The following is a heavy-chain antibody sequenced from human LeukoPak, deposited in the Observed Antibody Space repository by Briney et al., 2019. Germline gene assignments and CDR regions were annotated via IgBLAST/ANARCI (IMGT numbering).Heavy chain of an antibody. CDR2: ISGDGGMP. V-gene: IGHV3-43*02. Sequence: AXGKXXXXVXLISGDGGMPYYADSVKGRLTISRDKRKKYVYMQMNSLRTEDTALYYCAKAVTGYSSDRDYWGQGTLVTVSS. D-gene: IGHD6-19*01. CDR3: AKAVTGYSSDRDY. J-gene: IGHJ4*02.